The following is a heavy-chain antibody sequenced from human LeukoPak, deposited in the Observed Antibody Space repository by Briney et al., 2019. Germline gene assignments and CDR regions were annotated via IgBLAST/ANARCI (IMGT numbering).Heavy chain of an antibody. V-gene: IGHV1-69*05. D-gene: IGHD1-1*01. CDR3: ARDQRGTGKRHFDY. J-gene: IGHJ4*02. CDR2: IIPIFGTA. CDR1: GGTFSSYA. Sequence: ASVKVSCKASGGTFSSYAISWVRQAPGQGLEWMGGIIPIFGTANYAQKFQGRVTITTDESTSTAYMELSSLRSEDTAVYYCARDQRGTGKRHFDYWGQGTLVTVSS.